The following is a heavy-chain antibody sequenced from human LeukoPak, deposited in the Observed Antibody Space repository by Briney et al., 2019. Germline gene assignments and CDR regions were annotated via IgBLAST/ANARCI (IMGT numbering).Heavy chain of an antibody. Sequence: SETLSLTCTVSGDSISGASYSWSWIRQPAGKGLAWIGCIYTSGSTNYNPSLKGRVTISVDTSKNHFSLRLSSVTAADMAVYYCARSYSSSSVLSYYYFYMDVWGKGTTVTVSS. J-gene: IGHJ6*03. D-gene: IGHD6-13*01. CDR1: GDSISGASYS. CDR2: IYTSGST. V-gene: IGHV4-61*02. CDR3: ARSYSSSSVLSYYYFYMDV.